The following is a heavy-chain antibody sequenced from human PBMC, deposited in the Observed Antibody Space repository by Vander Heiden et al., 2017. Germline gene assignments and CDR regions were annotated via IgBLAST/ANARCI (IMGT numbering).Heavy chain of an antibody. Sequence: EVQLVESGGGLVQPGGSLRLSCAASGFTFSSYWMGWVRQAPGKGLEWVANIKQDGSEKYYVDSVKGRFTISRDNAKNSLYLQMNSLRAEDTAVYYCAKAIRGRDPFDYWGQGTLVTVSS. CDR3: AKAIRGRDPFDY. V-gene: IGHV3-7*01. D-gene: IGHD5-12*01. J-gene: IGHJ4*02. CDR1: GFTFSSYW. CDR2: IKQDGSEK.